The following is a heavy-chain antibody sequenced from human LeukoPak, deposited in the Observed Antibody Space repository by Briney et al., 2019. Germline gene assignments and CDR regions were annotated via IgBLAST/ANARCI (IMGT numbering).Heavy chain of an antibody. J-gene: IGHJ4*02. Sequence: ASVKVSCKASGGTFSSYAISWVRQAPGQGLEWMGGIIPIFGTANYAQKFQGRVTITADKSTSTAYMELSSLRSEDTAVYYCARDTGGAAGSLDYWGQGTLVTVSS. D-gene: IGHD6-13*01. CDR3: ARDTGGAAGSLDY. CDR2: IIPIFGTA. CDR1: GGTFSSYA. V-gene: IGHV1-69*06.